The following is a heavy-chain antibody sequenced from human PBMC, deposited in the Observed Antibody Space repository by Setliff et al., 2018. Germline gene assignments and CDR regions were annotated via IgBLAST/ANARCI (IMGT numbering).Heavy chain of an antibody. J-gene: IGHJ3*02. CDR2: IYHGGTT. CDR3: AGDYDSSGYYYDSNYDAFDI. D-gene: IGHD3-22*01. V-gene: IGHV4-30-2*01. CDR1: GASISSSAYS. Sequence: SETLSLTCAVSGASISSSAYSWNWIRQPPGKGLEWIVYIYHGGTTYYNPSLRSRVTISVDTSKNQVSLNLTSVTAADTAVYYCAGDYDSSGYYYDSNYDAFDIWGQGTMVTVS.